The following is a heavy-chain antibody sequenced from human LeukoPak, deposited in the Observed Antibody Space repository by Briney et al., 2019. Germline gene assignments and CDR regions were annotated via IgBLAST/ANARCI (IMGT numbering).Heavy chain of an antibody. D-gene: IGHD3-22*01. CDR2: IGTYKGNT. CDR1: GYTFTSYG. CDR3: ARTPGMVVVKTFYCMDV. Sequence: ASVKVSCTASGYTFTSYGISWVRQAPGQGLEWMGWIGTYKGNTNYAQMFQGRVTMTTDTSTSTAYMELKNLRSDDTAVYYCARTPGMVVVKTFYCMDVWGQGTTVTVSS. V-gene: IGHV1-18*01. J-gene: IGHJ6*02.